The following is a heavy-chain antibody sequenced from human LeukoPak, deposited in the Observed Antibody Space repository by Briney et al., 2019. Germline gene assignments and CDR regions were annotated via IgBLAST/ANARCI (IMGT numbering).Heavy chain of an antibody. J-gene: IGHJ2*01. Sequence: SETLSLTCIVSGGSLSSSYWSWTRQPPGKGLEWIGYIYYSGSTNYNPSLKSRVTISVDTSKNQFSLKLTSVTAADTAVYYCARCWSSGYTSYWYFDLWGRGTLLTVSS. CDR1: GGSLSSSY. V-gene: IGHV4-59*08. CDR3: ARCWSSGYTSYWYFDL. CDR2: IYYSGST. D-gene: IGHD3-22*01.